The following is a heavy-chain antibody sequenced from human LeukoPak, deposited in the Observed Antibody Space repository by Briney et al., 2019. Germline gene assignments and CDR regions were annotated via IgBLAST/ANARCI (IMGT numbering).Heavy chain of an antibody. CDR3: ARGGWYYDSSGYYSPPYSGDY. D-gene: IGHD3-22*01. J-gene: IGHJ4*02. Sequence: PSETLSLTCTVSGGSISSSSYYWGWIRQPPGKGLEWIGSIYYSGSTYYNPSLKSRDTISVDTSKNQFSLKLSSVTAADTAVYYCARGGWYYDSSGYYSPPYSGDYWGQGTLVTVSS. V-gene: IGHV4-39*07. CDR2: IYYSGST. CDR1: GGSISSSSYY.